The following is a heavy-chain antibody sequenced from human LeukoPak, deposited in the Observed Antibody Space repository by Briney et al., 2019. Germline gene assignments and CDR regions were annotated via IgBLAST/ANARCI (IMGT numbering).Heavy chain of an antibody. J-gene: IGHJ4*02. Sequence: SETLSLTCTVSGGSISGFYWYWLRQPPGKGLEWIGYIVHSGNTKYNPSLKSRVTISVDTPKNQFSLRLTSVTAVDTAVHYCARERRQLERWIDYWGQGTLVTVSS. V-gene: IGHV4-59*01. D-gene: IGHD1-1*01. CDR1: GGSISGFY. CDR2: IVHSGNT. CDR3: ARERRQLERWIDY.